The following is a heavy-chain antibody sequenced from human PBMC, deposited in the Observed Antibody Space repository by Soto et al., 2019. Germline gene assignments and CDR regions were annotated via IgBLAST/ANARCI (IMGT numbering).Heavy chain of an antibody. CDR1: GFMFTSSA. CDR2: LVVGSGNT. D-gene: IGHD3-3*01. J-gene: IGHJ4*02. Sequence: GASVKVSCKTSGFMFTSSAVQWVRQVRGQRLEWIGWLVVGSGNTHYAQHFQERVTLTRDMSTGTAYMELSSLRSEDTAVYYCAAVPVLRFLKWLPAYFDYWGQGTLVTVSS. CDR3: AAVPVLRFLKWLPAYFDY. V-gene: IGHV1-58*01.